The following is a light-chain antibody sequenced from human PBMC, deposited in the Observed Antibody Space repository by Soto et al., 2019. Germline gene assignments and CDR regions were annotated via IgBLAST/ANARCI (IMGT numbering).Light chain of an antibody. V-gene: IGLV2-23*01. CDR1: SSDIGSYNL. CDR3: CSYAGSSTYV. CDR2: EGS. Sequence: QSVLTQPASVSGSPGQSITISCTGTSSDIGSYNLVSWYQHHPDKAPKPMIYEGSERPSGVSNRFSASKSGNTASLTISGLQAEDEADYFCCSYAGSSTYVFGTGTKVTVL. J-gene: IGLJ1*01.